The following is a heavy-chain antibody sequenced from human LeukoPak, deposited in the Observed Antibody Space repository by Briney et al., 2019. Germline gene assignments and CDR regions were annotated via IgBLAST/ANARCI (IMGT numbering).Heavy chain of an antibody. D-gene: IGHD4-17*01. V-gene: IGHV3-30-3*01. CDR3: AIDTVTTYFDY. Sequence: GRSLRLSCAASGFTFSSYAMHWVRQAPGKGLEWVAVISYDGSNKYYADSVKGRFTISRDNAKNSLYLQMNSLRAEDTAVYYCAIDTVTTYFDYWGQGTLVTVSS. CDR2: ISYDGSNK. J-gene: IGHJ4*02. CDR1: GFTFSSYA.